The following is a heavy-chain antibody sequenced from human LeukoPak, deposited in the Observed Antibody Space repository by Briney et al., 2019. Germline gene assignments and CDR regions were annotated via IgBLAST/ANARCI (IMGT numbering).Heavy chain of an antibody. J-gene: IGHJ4*02. V-gene: IGHV3-23*01. CDR1: GFTFSNYA. D-gene: IGHD1-1*01. CDR2: ISGAGGST. Sequence: GGSLRLSCAASGFTFSNYAMSWVRQAPGKGLEWVSDISGAGGSTDYADSVKGRFTVSRDSSKNTLYLQINSLRVEDTAVYYCARDQLGAVLYFDYWGQGALVTVSS. CDR3: ARDQLGAVLYFDY.